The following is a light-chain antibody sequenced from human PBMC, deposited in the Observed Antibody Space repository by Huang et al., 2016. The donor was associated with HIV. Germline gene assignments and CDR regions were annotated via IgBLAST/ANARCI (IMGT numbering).Light chain of an antibody. CDR2: DAS. CDR3: QQYGTSPIT. J-gene: IGKJ5*01. Sequence: EFVLPQSPATLSLSPGERPPRSCRASQSISSNLPWYQHKVGQAPRLLIYDASIRATGIPDRFSGGGSGTDFTLTITRLEPEDFALYYCQQYGTSPITFGQGTRLDIK. V-gene: IGKV3-20*01. CDR1: QSISSN.